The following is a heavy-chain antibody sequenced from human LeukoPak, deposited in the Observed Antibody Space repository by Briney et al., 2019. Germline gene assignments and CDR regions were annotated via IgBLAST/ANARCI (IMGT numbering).Heavy chain of an antibody. D-gene: IGHD4-17*01. CDR2: ISSSSGYT. J-gene: IGHJ4*02. CDR3: ARDRQSTYGSDY. CDR1: GFTFSDYY. V-gene: IGHV3-11*06. Sequence: GGSLRLSCAASGFTFSDYYMSWIRQAPGKGLEWVSYISSSSGYTNYADSVKGRFTISRGNAKNSLYLQMNSLRAEDTAVYYCARDRQSTYGSDYWGQGTLVTVSS.